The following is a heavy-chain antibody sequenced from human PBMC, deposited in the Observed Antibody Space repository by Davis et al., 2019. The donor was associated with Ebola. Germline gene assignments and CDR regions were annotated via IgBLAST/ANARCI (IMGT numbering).Heavy chain of an antibody. CDR2: ISSSSSYI. Sequence: GGSLRLSCAASGFTFSSYSMNWVRQAPGKGLEWVSSISSSSSYIHYADSVKGRFTISRDNAKNSLYLQMNSLRAEDTAVYYCARDLVVVIAATHGHYYGMDVWGKGTTVTVSS. CDR3: ARDLVVVIAATHGHYYGMDV. J-gene: IGHJ6*04. CDR1: GFTFSSYS. V-gene: IGHV3-21*01. D-gene: IGHD2-15*01.